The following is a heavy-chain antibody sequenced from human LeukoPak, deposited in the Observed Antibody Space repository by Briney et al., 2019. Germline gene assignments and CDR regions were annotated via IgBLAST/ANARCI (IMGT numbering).Heavy chain of an antibody. CDR2: TYNSYT. J-gene: IGHJ4*02. CDR3: ARALAQGGSFDLYYFDS. V-gene: IGHV1-18*01. Sequence: ASVKVSCKASGYTFTRYGISWVRQAPGQGLEWMGWTYNSYTHYAQTLRDRLTMTTDTSTSTSYMELRSLRSDDTAVYYCARALAQGGSFDLYYFDSWGQGSLVTVSS. CDR1: GYTFTRYG. D-gene: IGHD3-9*01.